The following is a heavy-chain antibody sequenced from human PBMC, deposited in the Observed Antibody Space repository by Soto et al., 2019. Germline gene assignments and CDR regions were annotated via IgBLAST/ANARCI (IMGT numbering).Heavy chain of an antibody. J-gene: IGHJ3*02. V-gene: IGHV3-30-3*01. Sequence: GGSLRLSCAASGFTFSSYAMHWVRQAPGKGLEWVAVISYDGSNKYYADSVKGRFTISRDNSKNTLYLQMNSLRAEDTAVYYCARDSDDAFDIWGQGTMVTVSS. CDR1: GFTFSSYA. CDR3: ARDSDDAFDI. CDR2: ISYDGSNK.